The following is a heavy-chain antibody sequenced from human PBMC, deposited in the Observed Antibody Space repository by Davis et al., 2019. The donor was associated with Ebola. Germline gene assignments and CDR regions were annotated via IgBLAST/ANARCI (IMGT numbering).Heavy chain of an antibody. CDR3: AIPDCSGANCYSVYIKN. CDR2: IWYDGSIK. D-gene: IGHD2-15*01. J-gene: IGHJ4*02. Sequence: GESLKISCAASGFNFRSYGMHWVRQAPDKGLEWVAVIWYDGSIKYYGDSVKGRFTISRDNSNNLLYLQMNSLRAEDTAVYYCAIPDCSGANCYSVYIKNWGQGTLVTVSS. CDR1: GFNFRSYG. V-gene: IGHV3-33*01.